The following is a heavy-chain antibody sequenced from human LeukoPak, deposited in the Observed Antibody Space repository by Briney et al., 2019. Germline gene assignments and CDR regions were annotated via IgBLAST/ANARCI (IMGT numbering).Heavy chain of an antibody. J-gene: IGHJ4*02. CDR1: GFTISSYS. CDR2: ISSNGGSR. V-gene: IGHV3-64*01. Sequence: GGSLRLSHAASGFTISSYSMHCVRQAPGKGLEYVSAISSNGGSRYYANSVKGRFTISRDNSKNTLYLQMGSLRTEDMAVYYCASVYGDYGGGYSYWGQGTLVTVSS. D-gene: IGHD4-17*01. CDR3: ASVYGDYGGGYSY.